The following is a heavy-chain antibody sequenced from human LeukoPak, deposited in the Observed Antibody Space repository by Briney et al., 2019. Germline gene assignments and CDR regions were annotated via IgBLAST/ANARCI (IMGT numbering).Heavy chain of an antibody. CDR3: AKERAAVRGVMDY. V-gene: IGHV3-30*02. D-gene: IGHD3-10*01. CDR2: IRYDGGNE. J-gene: IGHJ4*02. CDR1: GFTFSSYG. Sequence: GGSLRLSCAASGFTFSSYGMHWVRQAPGKGLEWVAFIRYDGGNEYYADSVKGRFTISRDNSKNTLYLQMNSLRAEDTTVYYCAKERAAVRGVMDYWGQGTPVTVSS.